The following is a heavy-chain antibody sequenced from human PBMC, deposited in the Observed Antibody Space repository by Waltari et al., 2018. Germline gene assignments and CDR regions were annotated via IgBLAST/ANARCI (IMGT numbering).Heavy chain of an antibody. V-gene: IGHV4-39*07. CDR1: GGSISSSSYY. CDR3: ARGFLEGVRKGDYYYMDV. Sequence: QLQLQESGPGLVKPSETLSLTCTVSGGSISSSSYYWGWIRQPPGTGLAWIGSIYYSGSNYYNPALKSRITKTVDTSKNQVPPELGLVTAAGTGGYYLARGFLEGVRKGDYYYMDVWGKGTTGTNSS. J-gene: IGHJ6*03. CDR2: IYYSGSN. D-gene: IGHD3-3*01.